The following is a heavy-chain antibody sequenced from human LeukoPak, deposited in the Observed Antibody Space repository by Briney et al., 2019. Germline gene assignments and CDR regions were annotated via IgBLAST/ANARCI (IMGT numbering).Heavy chain of an antibody. V-gene: IGHV4-34*01. CDR1: GESLNSYY. D-gene: IGHD2-15*01. CDR2: IYESGTT. J-gene: IGHJ4*02. Sequence: SETLSLTCAVYGESLNSYYWSWVRQPPGEGLEWVGEIYESGTTKYNPSLKSRVTISMVPSKQQFSLSLNSVTAADTAVYYCARGAWATRLGSWGLGTPVIVSS. CDR3: ARGAWATRLGS.